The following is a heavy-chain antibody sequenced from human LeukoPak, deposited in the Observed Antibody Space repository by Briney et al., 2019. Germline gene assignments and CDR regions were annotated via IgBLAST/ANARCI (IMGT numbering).Heavy chain of an antibody. V-gene: IGHV3-23*01. D-gene: IGHD5-12*01. CDR3: ARDLRDGYVDY. CDR2: ISGSGGST. CDR1: GFIFSSYA. J-gene: IGHJ4*02. Sequence: GGSLRLSCAASGFIFSSYAMSWVRQAPGKGLEWVSAISGSGGSTYYADSVKGRFTISRDNSKNTLYLQMNSLRAEDTAVYYCARDLRDGYVDYWGQGTLVTVSS.